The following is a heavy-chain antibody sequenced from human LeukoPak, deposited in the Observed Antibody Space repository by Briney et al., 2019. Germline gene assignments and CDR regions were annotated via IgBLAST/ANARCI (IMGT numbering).Heavy chain of an antibody. D-gene: IGHD6-19*01. V-gene: IGHV3-53*01. J-gene: IGHJ4*02. Sequence: GGSLRLSCAASGFTVSNTYMSWVRLAPGKGLEWVSLIYSGGSTYYADSVKGRFTISRDNSKNTVYLQMNSLRAEDTAMYYCARKDSGWYDYWGQGTLVTVSS. CDR3: ARKDSGWYDY. CDR1: GFTVSNTY. CDR2: IYSGGST.